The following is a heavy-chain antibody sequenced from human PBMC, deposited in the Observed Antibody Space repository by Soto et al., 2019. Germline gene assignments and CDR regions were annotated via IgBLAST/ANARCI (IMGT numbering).Heavy chain of an antibody. CDR2: IVVGSGNT. Sequence: SVKVSCKASGFTFTSSAVQWVRQARGQRLEWIGWIVVGSGNTNYAQELQGRVTMTTDTSTSTAYMELRSLRSDDTAVYYCARSSGWYYGYWGQGTLVTVSS. CDR3: ARSSGWYYGY. D-gene: IGHD6-19*01. V-gene: IGHV1-58*01. CDR1: GFTFTSSA. J-gene: IGHJ4*02.